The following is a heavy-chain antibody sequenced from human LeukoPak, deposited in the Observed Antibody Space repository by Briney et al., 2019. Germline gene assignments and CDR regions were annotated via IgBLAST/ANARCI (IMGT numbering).Heavy chain of an antibody. CDR2: IYHSGST. D-gene: IGHD1-26*01. CDR1: GVSISTSNW. V-gene: IGHV4-4*02. J-gene: IGHJ4*02. Sequence: PSETLSLTCAVSGVSISTSNWWSWVRQPPGKGLEWIGEIYHSGSTNYNPSLKTRVTISLDKSKNHFSLKLTSVTAADTAVYYCASLDQPLELLGTSTYYWGQGTLVTVSS. CDR3: ASLDQPLELLGTSTYY.